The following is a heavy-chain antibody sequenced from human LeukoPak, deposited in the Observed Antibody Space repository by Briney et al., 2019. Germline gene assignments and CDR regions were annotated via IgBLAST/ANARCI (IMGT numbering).Heavy chain of an antibody. CDR3: ARGPAYSNYEAYYYYYLDV. CDR1: GYTFTSHD. V-gene: IGHV1-8*01. Sequence: ASVKVSCKDSGYTFTSHDITWVRQATGQGLEWMGWMNPNSGNTGYAQKFQGRVTITRNTSISTAYMELSSLRSEDTAVYYCARGPAYSNYEAYYYYYLDVWGKGTTVTVSS. D-gene: IGHD4-11*01. J-gene: IGHJ6*03. CDR2: MNPNSGNT.